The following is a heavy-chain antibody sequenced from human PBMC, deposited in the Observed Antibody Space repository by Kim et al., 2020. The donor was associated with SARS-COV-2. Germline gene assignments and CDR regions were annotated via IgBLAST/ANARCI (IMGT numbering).Heavy chain of an antibody. V-gene: IGHV1-18*04. CDR2: ISAYNGNT. CDR3: ARDTPMISPTEYYYYGMDV. D-gene: IGHD3-22*01. Sequence: ASVKVSCKASGYTFTSYGISWVRQAPGQGLEWMGWISAYNGNTNYAQKLQGRVTMTTDTSTSTAYMELRSLRSDDTAVYYCARDTPMISPTEYYYYGMDVWGQGTTVTVSS. J-gene: IGHJ6*02. CDR1: GYTFTSYG.